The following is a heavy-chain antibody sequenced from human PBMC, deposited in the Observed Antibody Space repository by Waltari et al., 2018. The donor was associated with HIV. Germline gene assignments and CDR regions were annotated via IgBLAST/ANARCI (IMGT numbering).Heavy chain of an antibody. D-gene: IGHD1-26*01. V-gene: IGHV4-61*02. CDR1: GGSISSGSYY. CDR2: IYTSGST. Sequence: QVQLQESGPGLVKPSQTLSLTCTVSGGSISSGSYYWSWIRQPAGKGLEWIGRIYTSGSTNYTPSLKSRVTISVDTSKNQFSQKLSSVTAADTAVYYCAREIVGATSRHDYWGQGTLVTVSS. J-gene: IGHJ4*02. CDR3: AREIVGATSRHDY.